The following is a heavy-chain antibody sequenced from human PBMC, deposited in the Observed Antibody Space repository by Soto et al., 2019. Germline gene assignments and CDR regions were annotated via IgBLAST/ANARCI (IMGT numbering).Heavy chain of an antibody. CDR3: AKDPRPYSSGLDY. V-gene: IGHV3-30*18. J-gene: IGHJ4*02. D-gene: IGHD6-19*01. CDR1: GFTFSSYG. CDR2: ISYDGSNK. Sequence: GGSLRLSCAASGFTFSSYGMHWVRQAPGKGLEWVAVISYDGSNKYYADSVKGRFTISRDNSKNTLYLQMNSLRAEDTAVYYCAKDPRPYSSGLDYWGQGTLVTVSS.